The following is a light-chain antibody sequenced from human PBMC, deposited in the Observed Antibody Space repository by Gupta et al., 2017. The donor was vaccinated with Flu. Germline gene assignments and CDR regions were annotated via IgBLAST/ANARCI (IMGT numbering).Light chain of an antibody. V-gene: IGLV2-14*01. CDR1: SGDVGGYNY. CDR2: EVN. J-gene: IGLJ2*01. Sequence: SITISCRGSSGDVGGYNYVAWYQQYPGKAHKLIISEVNRRPAGVSHRFSGSKSGNTASLSISGHQPEDEANYYCSSYTSSKTLVFGGGTKVTV. CDR3: SSYTSSKTLV.